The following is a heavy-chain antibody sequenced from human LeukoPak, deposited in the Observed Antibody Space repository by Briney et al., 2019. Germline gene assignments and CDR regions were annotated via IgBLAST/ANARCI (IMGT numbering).Heavy chain of an antibody. CDR3: ARGRQDVTMIVVVMTAVSYYLDV. Sequence: SETLSLTCAVYGGSFSGYYWSWIRQPPGKGLEWIGEINHSGSTNYNPSLKSRVTISVDTSKNQFSLKLSSVTAADTAVYYCARGRQDVTMIVVVMTAVSYYLDVWAKGPRSPSP. CDR1: GGSFSGYY. J-gene: IGHJ6*03. D-gene: IGHD3-22*01. CDR2: INHSGST. V-gene: IGHV4-34*01.